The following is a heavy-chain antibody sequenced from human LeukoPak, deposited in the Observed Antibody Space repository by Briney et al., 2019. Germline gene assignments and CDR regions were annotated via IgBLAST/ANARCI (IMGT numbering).Heavy chain of an antibody. CDR3: AREGGPYRPLDY. J-gene: IGHJ4*02. CDR2: IYYSGST. V-gene: IGHV4-39*02. Sequence: SETLSLTCTLSGGSIKSSDYYWAWLRQSPGKGLEWIGTIYYSGSTYYNTSLKSRLTFSVDTSNNHFSLSLASVTAADTAVYYCAREGGPYRPLDYSGQGTLVTVAS. CDR1: GGSIKSSDYY.